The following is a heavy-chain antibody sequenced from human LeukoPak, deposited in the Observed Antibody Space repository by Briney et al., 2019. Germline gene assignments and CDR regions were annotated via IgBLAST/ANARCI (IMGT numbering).Heavy chain of an antibody. V-gene: IGHV4-59*08. Sequence: PGGSLRLSCEASGFTFSSYAMSWVRQPPGKGLEWIGSILYTGRTFYNPSLKSRVTISVDTSNNQFSLRLGSVTASDTAVYYCARRDVGATIDYWGQGTLVTVSS. CDR3: ARRDVGATIDY. CDR2: ILYTGRT. J-gene: IGHJ4*02. CDR1: GFTFSSYA. D-gene: IGHD1-26*01.